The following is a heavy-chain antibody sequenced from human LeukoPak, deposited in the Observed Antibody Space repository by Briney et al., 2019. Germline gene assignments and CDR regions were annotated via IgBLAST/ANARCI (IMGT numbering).Heavy chain of an antibody. Sequence: GGSLRLSCAASGVTFSSYWMSWVRQAPGKGLEWVANIKQDGGEKYYVDSVKGRFTISRDNAKNSLYLQMNSLRGEDTAVYYCARDLGTYYDFWSGPGWFDPWGQGALVTVSS. CDR3: ARDLGTYYDFWSGPGWFDP. D-gene: IGHD3-3*01. J-gene: IGHJ5*02. CDR2: IKQDGGEK. V-gene: IGHV3-7*01. CDR1: GVTFSSYW.